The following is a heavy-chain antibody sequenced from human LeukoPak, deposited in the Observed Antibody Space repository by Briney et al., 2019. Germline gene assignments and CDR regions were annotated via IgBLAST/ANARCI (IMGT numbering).Heavy chain of an antibody. V-gene: IGHV4-59*01. CDR1: GGSISSYY. Sequence: SETLSLTCTVSGGSISSYYWSWIRQPPGKGLEWIGYIYYSGSTNYNPSLKSRVTISVDTSKNQFSLKLSSVTAADTAVYYCARYGALYYMDVWGKGTTVTVSS. CDR2: IYYSGST. CDR3: ARYGALYYMDV. D-gene: IGHD4-17*01. J-gene: IGHJ6*03.